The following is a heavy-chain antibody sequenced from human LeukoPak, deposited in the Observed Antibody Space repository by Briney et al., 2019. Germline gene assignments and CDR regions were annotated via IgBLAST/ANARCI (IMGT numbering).Heavy chain of an antibody. CDR3: ARAHADSSPFDY. J-gene: IGHJ4*02. V-gene: IGHV1-69*13. CDR2: IIPIFGTA. D-gene: IGHD2-2*01. CDR1: GGTFSSYA. Sequence: GASVKVSCKASGGTFSSYAISWVRQAPGQGLEWMGGIIPIFGTANYAQKFQGRVTIAADESTSTAYMELSSLRSEDTAVYYCARAHADSSPFDYWGQGTLVTVSS.